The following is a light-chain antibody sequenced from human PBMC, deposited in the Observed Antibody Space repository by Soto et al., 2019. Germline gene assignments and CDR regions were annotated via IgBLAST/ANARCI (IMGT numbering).Light chain of an antibody. CDR2: YNN. V-gene: IGLV1-47*02. Sequence: QSVLTQPPSASGTAGQVVTISCSGGDSNIGSNSVYWYQHLPRMAPKLLIYYNNQRPSGVPDRFSGSRSGTSASLAIVGLRSEDEVVYYCAAWDASLSACVFGNGTKGT. CDR3: AAWDASLSACV. CDR1: DSNIGSNS. J-gene: IGLJ1*01.